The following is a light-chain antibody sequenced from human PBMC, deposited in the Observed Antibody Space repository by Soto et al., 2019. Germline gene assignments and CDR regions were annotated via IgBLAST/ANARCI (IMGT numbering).Light chain of an antibody. Sequence: QSALTQPRSVSGSPGQSVTMSCTGTSSDVGADNYVSWYQQYPGKAPKLMISDVSKRPSGVPDRFSGSKSGNTASLTISGLQAEDEADYHCCSYAGSHTWAFGGGTKLTVL. CDR3: CSYAGSHTWA. CDR1: SSDVGADNY. V-gene: IGLV2-11*01. CDR2: DVS. J-gene: IGLJ3*02.